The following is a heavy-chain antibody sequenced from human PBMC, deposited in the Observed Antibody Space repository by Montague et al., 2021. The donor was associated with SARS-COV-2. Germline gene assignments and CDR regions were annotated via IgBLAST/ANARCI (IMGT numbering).Heavy chain of an antibody. V-gene: IGHV4-34*01. CDR3: ASHCGGGRCYFGMDV. Sequence: SETLSLTCDVYGGSFSSYWSWIRQPPGRGLEWVGQISHGGGTNYNPSLKSRVTISVHTSKNQVSLKLSSVTAADTAVYYCASHCGGGRCYFGMDVWGQGTTVTVSS. CDR1: GGSFSSY. D-gene: IGHD2-15*01. CDR2: ISHGGGT. J-gene: IGHJ6*02.